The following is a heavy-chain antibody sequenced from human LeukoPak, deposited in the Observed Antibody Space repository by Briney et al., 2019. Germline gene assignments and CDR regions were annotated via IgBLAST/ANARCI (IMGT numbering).Heavy chain of an antibody. CDR1: GFTFSRYS. CDR3: ARGFLEAAAGSPNWFDP. Sequence: GGSLRLSCAASGFTFSRYSMNWVRQAPGKGLEWVSSISSSSSYIYYADSVKGRFTISRDNAKNSLYLQMNSLRAEDTAVYYCARGFLEAAAGSPNWFDPWGQGTLVTVSS. V-gene: IGHV3-21*01. D-gene: IGHD6-13*01. J-gene: IGHJ5*02. CDR2: ISSSSSYI.